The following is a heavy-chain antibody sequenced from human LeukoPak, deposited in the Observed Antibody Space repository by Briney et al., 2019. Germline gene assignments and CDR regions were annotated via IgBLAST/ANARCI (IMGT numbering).Heavy chain of an antibody. CDR2: ISYDGSNK. V-gene: IGHV3-30-3*01. CDR3: ARPSKRYSSSWYYFDY. D-gene: IGHD6-13*01. Sequence: PGGSLRLSCAASGFTFSCYAMHWVRQAPGKGLEWVAVISYDGSNKYYADSVKGRFTISRDNSKNTLYLQMNSLRAEDTAVYYCARPSKRYSSSWYYFDYWGQGTLVTVSS. J-gene: IGHJ4*02. CDR1: GFTFSCYA.